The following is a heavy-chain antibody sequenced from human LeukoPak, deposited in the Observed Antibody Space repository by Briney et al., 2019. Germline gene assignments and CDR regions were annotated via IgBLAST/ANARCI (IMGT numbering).Heavy chain of an antibody. D-gene: IGHD3-22*01. CDR3: ARDLPGWDPIIVPPVNPRYYYMDV. J-gene: IGHJ6*03. CDR1: GDSISSYY. V-gene: IGHV4-4*07. CDR2: MYISGST. Sequence: SETLSLTCTVSGDSISSYYWSWIRQPAGKGLEWIGRMYISGSTDYSPSLKSRVTLSLDTSKNQFSLSLTSATAADTAVYYCARDLPGWDPIIVPPVNPRYYYMDVWGKGTTVTVSS.